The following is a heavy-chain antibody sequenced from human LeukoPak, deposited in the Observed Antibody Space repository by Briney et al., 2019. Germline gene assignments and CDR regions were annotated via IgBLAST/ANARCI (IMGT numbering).Heavy chain of an antibody. CDR1: GYSFTSYG. D-gene: IGHD6-19*01. CDR2: IYPGDSDI. V-gene: IGHV5-51*01. J-gene: IGHJ4*02. Sequence: GGSLRLSGRVSGYSFTSYGIGGVRQMPGKGLNGIGIIYPGDSDIRYSPSFQGQVTMSADKSISTAYLQWSSLKASDTAMYYCARRFSSGWYFDNWGQGILVTVSS. CDR3: ARRFSSGWYFDN.